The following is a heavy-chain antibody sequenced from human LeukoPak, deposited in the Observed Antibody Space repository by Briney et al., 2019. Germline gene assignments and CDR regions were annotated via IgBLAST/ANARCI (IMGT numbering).Heavy chain of an antibody. V-gene: IGHV1-46*01. Sequence: ASVKVSCKASGYTFTSYYMHWVRQAPGQGLEWMGIINPSGGSTSYAQKFQGRVTMTRDTSTSTVYMELSSLRSEDTAVYYCARGARGDFWGGYNWFDPWGQGTLVIVSS. D-gene: IGHD3-3*01. CDR3: ARGARGDFWGGYNWFDP. J-gene: IGHJ5*02. CDR2: INPSGGST. CDR1: GYTFTSYY.